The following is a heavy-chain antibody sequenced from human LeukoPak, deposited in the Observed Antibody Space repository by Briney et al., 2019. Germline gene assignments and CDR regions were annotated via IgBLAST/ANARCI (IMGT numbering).Heavy chain of an antibody. D-gene: IGHD6-19*01. CDR3: TRPYSSGYY. CDR1: GFTFSSYA. Sequence: PGGSLRLSCAASGFTFSSYAMHWVRQAPGKGLEWVGRIRSKANSYATAYAASVKGRFTISRDDSKNTAYLQMNSLKIEDTAVYYCTRPYSSGYYWGQGTLVTVSS. CDR2: IRSKANSYAT. J-gene: IGHJ4*02. V-gene: IGHV3-73*01.